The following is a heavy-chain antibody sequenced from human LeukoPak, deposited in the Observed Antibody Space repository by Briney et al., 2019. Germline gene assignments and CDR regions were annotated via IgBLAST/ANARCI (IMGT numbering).Heavy chain of an antibody. J-gene: IGHJ3*02. D-gene: IGHD1-26*01. CDR1: GGSINSHY. CDR2: IYSSGNT. CDR3: ARERELLRGDAFDI. Sequence: SGPLSLPCSVSGGSINSHYWTWIRPPAGKGLEWIWRIYSSGNTNYNPSLKSRVTMSLDTSKTQFSLKLSSVTAADTAMYYCARERELLRGDAFDIWGQGTMVTVSS. V-gene: IGHV4-4*07.